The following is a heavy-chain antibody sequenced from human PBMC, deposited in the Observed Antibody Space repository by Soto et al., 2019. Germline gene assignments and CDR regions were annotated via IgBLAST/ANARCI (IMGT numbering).Heavy chain of an antibody. Sequence: GGSLRLSCAASGFTFSNHGMHWVRQAPGKGLEWVAVISYDGSNKYYADSVKGRFTISRDNSKNTLYLQMNSLRAEDTAVYYCAKEQWLAEIDYWGQGTLVTVSS. CDR2: ISYDGSNK. CDR1: GFTFSNHG. J-gene: IGHJ4*02. CDR3: AKEQWLAEIDY. D-gene: IGHD6-19*01. V-gene: IGHV3-30*18.